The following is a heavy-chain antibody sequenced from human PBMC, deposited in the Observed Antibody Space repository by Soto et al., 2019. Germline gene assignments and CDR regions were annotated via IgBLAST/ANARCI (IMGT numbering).Heavy chain of an antibody. CDR2: INHSGST. CDR3: ARADYGGNSEGFEY. V-gene: IGHV4-34*01. J-gene: IGHJ4*02. D-gene: IGHD4-17*01. CDR1: GGSFSGYY. Sequence: QVQLQQWGAGLLKPSETLSLTCAVYGGSFSGYYWSWIRQPPGKGLEWIGEINHSGSTNYNPSLKSRVTISVDTSKNQFSLKLSSVTAADTAVYYCARADYGGNSEGFEYWGQGTLVTVSS.